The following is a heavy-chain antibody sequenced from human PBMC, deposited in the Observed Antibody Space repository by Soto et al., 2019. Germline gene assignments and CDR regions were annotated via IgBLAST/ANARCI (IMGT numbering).Heavy chain of an antibody. D-gene: IGHD6-13*01. CDR2: IYYSGST. Sequence: KGLEWIGYIYYSGSTNNNPSLKSRVTISVDTSKDQFSLKLSSVTAAETAVFYCAGNNIGAAGVFFEYWGHGTLVTVSS. CDR3: AGNNIGAAGVFFEY. J-gene: IGHJ4*01. V-gene: IGHV4-59*01.